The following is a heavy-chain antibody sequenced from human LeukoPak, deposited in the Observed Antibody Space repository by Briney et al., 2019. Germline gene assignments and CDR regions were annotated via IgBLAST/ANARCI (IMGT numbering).Heavy chain of an antibody. CDR1: GFTFDDYA. CDR3: AKDLWGRYYYDSSGYQN. V-gene: IGHV3-9*01. Sequence: GGSLRLSCAASGFTFDDYAMHWVRQAPGKGLEWVSDISWNSGSIGYADSVKGRFTISRDNAKNSLYLQMNSLRAEDTALYYCAKDLWGRYYYDSSGYQNWGQGTLVTVSS. D-gene: IGHD3-22*01. J-gene: IGHJ4*02. CDR2: ISWNSGSI.